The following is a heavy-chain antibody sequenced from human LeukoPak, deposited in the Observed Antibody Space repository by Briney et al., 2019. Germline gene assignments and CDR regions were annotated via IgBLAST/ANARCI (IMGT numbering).Heavy chain of an antibody. CDR1: GFTFRDYT. V-gene: IGHV3-21*01. D-gene: IGHD6-13*01. J-gene: IGHJ4*02. CDR3: VKNSGWYRLDC. CDR2: ISKSGTYI. Sequence: GGSLRLSCAASGFTFRDYTMNWVRQAPGKGLEWVSAISKSGTYIKYADSVKGRFTVSRDNAKNSLFLQMNSLRVEDTAVYYCVKNSGWYRLDCWGQGTLVTVSS.